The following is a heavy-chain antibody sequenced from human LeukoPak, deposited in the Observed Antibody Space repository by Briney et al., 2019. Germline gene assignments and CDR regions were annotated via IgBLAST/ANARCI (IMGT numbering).Heavy chain of an antibody. CDR3: VIDNLDQSGWLGYFQH. CDR2: IKSETDGGTT. J-gene: IGHJ1*01. CDR1: GFIFSKAW. V-gene: IGHV3-15*01. Sequence: GGSLRFSCATSGFIFSKAWMSWVRQAPGKGLEWVGRIKSETDGGTTDYAAPVKGRFTISRDDSKNTLYLQMNSLKTEDTAVYYCVIDNLDQSGWLGYFQHWGQGTLVTVSS. D-gene: IGHD6-19*01.